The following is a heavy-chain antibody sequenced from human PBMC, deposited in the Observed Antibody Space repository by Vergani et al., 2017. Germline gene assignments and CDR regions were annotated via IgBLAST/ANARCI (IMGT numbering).Heavy chain of an antibody. CDR3: ARGYSSGWGNWFDP. J-gene: IGHJ5*02. D-gene: IGHD6-19*01. Sequence: EVQLVESGGGLVKPGGSLRLSCAASGFTFSSYSMNWVRQAPGKGLEWVSSISSSSSYIYYADSVKGRFTISRYNAKNSLYLQMKSLRAEDTAVYYCARGYSSGWGNWFDPWGQGTLVTVSS. CDR1: GFTFSSYS. CDR2: ISSSSSYI. V-gene: IGHV3-21*01.